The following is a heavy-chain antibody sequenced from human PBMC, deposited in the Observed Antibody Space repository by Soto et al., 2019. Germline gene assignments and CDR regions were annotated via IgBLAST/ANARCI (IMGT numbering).Heavy chain of an antibody. CDR3: ARVHDYGGNIDY. V-gene: IGHV4-59*01. Sequence: PSETLSLTCTVSGGSISGYYWSWIRQPPGKGLEWIGYMYNTGSTVYNPSFKSRVTISVDTSKNQFSLKLNSVTAADTAVYYCARVHDYGGNIDYWGQGTLVTVSS. CDR1: GGSISGYY. CDR2: MYNTGST. J-gene: IGHJ4*02. D-gene: IGHD4-17*01.